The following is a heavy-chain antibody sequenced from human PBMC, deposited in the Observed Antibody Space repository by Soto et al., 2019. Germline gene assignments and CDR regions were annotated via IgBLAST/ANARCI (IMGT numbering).Heavy chain of an antibody. Sequence: QVQVVQSGVEVRRPGSSVKVSCKASGDTFKNCGISWVRQAPGQGREWMGGIIPLFGTTDFAQGYQGRLTITTDESTTTAYMELSRLRSEDTATYYCAAELGFGKLSVVWGQGTTVIVSS. V-gene: IGHV1-69*01. CDR3: AAELGFGKLSVV. J-gene: IGHJ6*02. CDR2: IIPLFGTT. CDR1: GDTFKNCG. D-gene: IGHD3-10*01.